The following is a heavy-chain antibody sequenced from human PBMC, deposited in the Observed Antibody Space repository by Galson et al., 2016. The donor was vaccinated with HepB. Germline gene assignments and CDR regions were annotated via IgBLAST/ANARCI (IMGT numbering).Heavy chain of an antibody. J-gene: IGHJ4*02. CDR2: IYYSGST. V-gene: IGHV4-59*12. D-gene: IGHD3-10*01. CDR1: GGSISSYY. Sequence: ETLSLTCTVSGGSISSYYWNWIRQPPGKGLEWIAYIYYSGSTNSNPSLKSRVTISVDTSKNQFSLRLTSVTAADTALYYCVKDWEIRGVYDKWGQGTLVTVSS. CDR3: VKDWEIRGVYDK.